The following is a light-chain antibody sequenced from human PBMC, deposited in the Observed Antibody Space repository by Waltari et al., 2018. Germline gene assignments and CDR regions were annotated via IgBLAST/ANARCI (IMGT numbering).Light chain of an antibody. J-gene: IGLJ3*02. CDR1: SSHIGSNT. CDR2: SNN. Sequence: QSVLTQPPSASGTPGQSVTISCSGSSSHIGSNTVNWYQQLPGTAPKLLIYSNNQRPSGVPDRFSGSKSGTSASLAISGLQSEDEADYYCAAWDDSLNGWVFGGGTKLTVL. V-gene: IGLV1-44*01. CDR3: AAWDDSLNGWV.